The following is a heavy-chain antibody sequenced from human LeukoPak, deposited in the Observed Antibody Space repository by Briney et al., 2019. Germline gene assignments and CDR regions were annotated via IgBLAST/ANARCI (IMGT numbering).Heavy chain of an antibody. CDR2: ISSSGSTI. V-gene: IGHV3-11*01. D-gene: IGHD3-22*01. CDR3: ARAGDPMTLVVVGVSNPLDY. J-gene: IGHJ4*02. CDR1: GFTFSDYY. Sequence: AGGSLRLSCAASGFTFSDYYMSWIRQAPGKGPEWVSYISSSGSTIYYADSVKGRFTISRDNAKNSLYLQMNGLRAEDTAVYYCARAGDPMTLVVVGVSNPLDYWGQGTLVTVSS.